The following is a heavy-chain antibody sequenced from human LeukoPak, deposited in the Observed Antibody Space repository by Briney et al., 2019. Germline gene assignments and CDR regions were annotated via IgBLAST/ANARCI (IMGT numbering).Heavy chain of an antibody. Sequence: SVTVSCKTSGYTFSESGISWVRQVPGQGLEWMGWVDGDNGNIHYADTVQNRLILTIDPATTTAYMELRRLRSDDTAVYYCARDEDWVFDYWGQGTPVTVSS. D-gene: IGHD3/OR15-3a*01. CDR3: ARDEDWVFDY. V-gene: IGHV1-18*01. CDR1: GYTFSESG. CDR2: VDGDNGNI. J-gene: IGHJ4*02.